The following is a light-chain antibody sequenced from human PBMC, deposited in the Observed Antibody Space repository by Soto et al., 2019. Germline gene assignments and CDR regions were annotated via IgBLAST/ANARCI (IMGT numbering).Light chain of an antibody. V-gene: IGLV2-8*01. CDR1: SSDVGGYNY. CDR3: SSYAGSNNLL. Sequence: QSALTQPPSASGSPGQSVTISCTGTSSDVGGYNYVSWYQQHPGKAPKLMIYEVSKRPSGVPDRFSGSKSGNTAPLTVSGLQAEDEDDYYCSSYAGSNNLLFGGGTKLTVL. J-gene: IGLJ2*01. CDR2: EVS.